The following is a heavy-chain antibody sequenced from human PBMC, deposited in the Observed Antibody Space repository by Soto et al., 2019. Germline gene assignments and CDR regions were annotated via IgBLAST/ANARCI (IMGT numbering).Heavy chain of an antibody. V-gene: IGHV3-23*01. D-gene: IGHD2-2*01. CDR2: ISGSGGST. CDR1: GFTFSSYA. CDR3: AKDLGGLRYQRPLTGAFDI. Sequence: GGSLRLSCAASGFTFSSYAMSWVRQAPGKGLEWVSAISGSGGSTYYADSVKGRFTISRDNSKNTLYLQMNSLRAEDTAVYYCAKDLGGLRYQRPLTGAFDIWGQGTMVTVSS. J-gene: IGHJ3*02.